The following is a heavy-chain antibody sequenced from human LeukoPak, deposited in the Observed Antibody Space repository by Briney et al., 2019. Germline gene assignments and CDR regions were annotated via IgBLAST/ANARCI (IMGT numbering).Heavy chain of an antibody. J-gene: IGHJ4*02. D-gene: IGHD6-13*01. CDR1: GFTFSSYA. Sequence: GGSLRLSCAASGFTFSSYAMSWVRQAPGKGLEWVSAISGSGGSTYYADSVKGRFTISRDNAKNSLYLQMNSLRAEDTALYYCAKDIEVAAAGIDYWGQGTLVTVSS. CDR3: AKDIEVAAAGIDY. CDR2: ISGSGGST. V-gene: IGHV3-23*01.